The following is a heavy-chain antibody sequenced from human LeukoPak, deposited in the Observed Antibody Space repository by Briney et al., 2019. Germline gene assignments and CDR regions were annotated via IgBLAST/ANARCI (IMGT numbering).Heavy chain of an antibody. CDR3: ARGGRSAFDI. Sequence: SETLSLTCAVSGGSISSDHWWSWVHQPPGKSLEWIGEIFHIGVTNYKPSLKSRVSMSVDNSRHQFSLNLRSVTAADTAVYFCARGGRSAFDIWGPGTKVIVSS. CDR1: GGSISSDHW. V-gene: IGHV4-4*02. CDR2: IFHIGVT. J-gene: IGHJ3*02.